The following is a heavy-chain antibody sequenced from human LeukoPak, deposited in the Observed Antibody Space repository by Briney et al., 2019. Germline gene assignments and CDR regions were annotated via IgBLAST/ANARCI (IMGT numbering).Heavy chain of an antibody. CDR1: GGSFSGYY. D-gene: IGHD4-23*01. CDR2: INHSGST. J-gene: IGHJ4*02. CDR3: ARPNQHYGGDY. Sequence: PSETLSLTCAVYGGSFSGYYWSWIRQPPGKGLEWIGEINHSGSTNYNPSLKSRVTISVDTSKNQFSLKLSSVTAADTAVYYCARPNQHYGGDYWGQGTLVTVSS. V-gene: IGHV4-34*01.